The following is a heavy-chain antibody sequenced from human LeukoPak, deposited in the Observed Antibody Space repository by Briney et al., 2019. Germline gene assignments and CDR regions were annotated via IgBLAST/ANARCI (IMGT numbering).Heavy chain of an antibody. CDR2: IYTSGST. CDR1: GGSTSSGSYF. V-gene: IGHV4-61*02. J-gene: IGHJ5*02. Sequence: PSQTLSLTCTVSGGSTSSGSYFWSWIRQPAGKGLEWIGRIYTSGSTNYNPSLKSRVTISVDTSKNQFSLKLSSVTAADTAMYYCARDRGSGWSFDPWGQGTQVTVSS. CDR3: ARDRGSGWSFDP. D-gene: IGHD6-19*01.